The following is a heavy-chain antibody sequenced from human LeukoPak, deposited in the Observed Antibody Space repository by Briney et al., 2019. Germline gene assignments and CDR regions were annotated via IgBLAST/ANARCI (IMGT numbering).Heavy chain of an antibody. Sequence: SETLSLTCAVYGGPFSGYYWSWIRQPPGKGLEWIGEINHSGSTNYNPSLKSRVTISVDTSKNQFSLKLSSVTAADTAVYYCARRPLRGAFDIWGQGTMVTVSS. CDR2: INHSGST. J-gene: IGHJ3*02. CDR3: ARRPLRGAFDI. CDR1: GGPFSGYY. V-gene: IGHV4-34*01.